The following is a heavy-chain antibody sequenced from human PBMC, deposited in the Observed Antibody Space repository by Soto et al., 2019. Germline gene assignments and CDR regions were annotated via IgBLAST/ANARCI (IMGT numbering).Heavy chain of an antibody. CDR3: ARDTAPDFASYSYGLDV. D-gene: IGHD2-21*01. Sequence: SETLSLTCTVSGASIRNYYCSWIRQPPGKGLEGFGYVYYSVSTNYKPSLKSRVTISVDMSKNHFSLKLSSVTAADTAVYYCARDTAPDFASYSYGLDVWGQGTTVTFSS. CDR1: GASIRNYY. CDR2: VYYSVST. V-gene: IGHV4-59*01. J-gene: IGHJ6*02.